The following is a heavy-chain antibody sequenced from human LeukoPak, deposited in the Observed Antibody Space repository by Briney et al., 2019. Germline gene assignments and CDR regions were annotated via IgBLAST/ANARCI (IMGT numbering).Heavy chain of an antibody. CDR2: IYYSGST. Sequence: PSETLSLTCIVSGGSISSSSYYWGGIRQPPGKGLEWIGSIYYSGSTYYNPFLKSRVTISVDTSKNRFSLKLSSVTAADTAVYYCARHALPYYYDTYFDYWGQGTLVTVSS. CDR1: GGSISSSSYY. V-gene: IGHV4-39*01. CDR3: ARHALPYYYDTYFDY. D-gene: IGHD3-22*01. J-gene: IGHJ4*02.